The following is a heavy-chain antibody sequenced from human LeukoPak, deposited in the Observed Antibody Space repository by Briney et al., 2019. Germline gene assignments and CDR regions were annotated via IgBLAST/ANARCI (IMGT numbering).Heavy chain of an antibody. CDR2: IYPGDSAT. Sequence: GASLKISCKGSGYSFTSYLIGWVRQMPGKGLGWMGIIYPGDSATRYHTSFHGQVTISGNKSISTAYLQWSSLKAAHTVMYYCARHLYYYGSGRSWFDPWGQGTRVTVSS. CDR1: GYSFTSYL. CDR3: ARHLYYYGSGRSWFDP. D-gene: IGHD3-10*01. V-gene: IGHV5-51*01. J-gene: IGHJ5*02.